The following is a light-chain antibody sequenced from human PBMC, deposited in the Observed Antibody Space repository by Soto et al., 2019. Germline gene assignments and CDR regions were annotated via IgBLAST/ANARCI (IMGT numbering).Light chain of an antibody. CDR3: SSFASSNTWV. Sequence: QSVLTQPPSASGAPGQSVTISCTGTSSDVGAYNYVSWYQQHAGKAPKLVIYEVTKRPSGVPDRFSGSKSANTASLTVSGLQAEDEADHYCSSFASSNTWVFGRGTKLNVL. CDR1: SSDVGAYNY. V-gene: IGLV2-8*01. CDR2: EVT. J-gene: IGLJ3*02.